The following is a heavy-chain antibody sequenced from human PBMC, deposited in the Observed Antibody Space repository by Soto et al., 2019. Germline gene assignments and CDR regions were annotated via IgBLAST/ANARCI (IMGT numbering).Heavy chain of an antibody. J-gene: IGHJ4*02. Sequence: SVKVSCKASGGTFSSYAISWVRQAPGQGLEWMGGIIPIFGTANYAQKFQGRVTITADKSTSTAYMELSSLRSEDTAVYYCARVLGGGTDFDYWGQGTLVTVSS. V-gene: IGHV1-69*06. CDR1: GGTFSSYA. CDR3: ARVLGGGTDFDY. D-gene: IGHD2-15*01. CDR2: IIPIFGTA.